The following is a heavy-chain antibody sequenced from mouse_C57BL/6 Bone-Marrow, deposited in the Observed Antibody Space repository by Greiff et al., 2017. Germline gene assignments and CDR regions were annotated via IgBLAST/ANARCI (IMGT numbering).Heavy chain of an antibody. V-gene: IGHV5-12*01. D-gene: IGHD2-13*01. CDR1: GFTFSDYY. Sequence: EVKLVESGGGLVQPGGSLKLSCAASGFTFSDYYMYWVRQTPEKRLEWVAYLSNGGGSTYYPDTVKGRFTISRDNAKNTRYLQMSRLKSEDTAMYYCARHGVNSYYFDYWGQGTTLTVSS. CDR2: LSNGGGST. J-gene: IGHJ2*01. CDR3: ARHGVNSYYFDY.